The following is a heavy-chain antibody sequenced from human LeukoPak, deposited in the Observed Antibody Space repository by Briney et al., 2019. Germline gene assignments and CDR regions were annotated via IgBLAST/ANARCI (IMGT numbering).Heavy chain of an antibody. V-gene: IGHV3-33*01. Sequence: PGGSLRLSCAASGFTFSSYGMHWVRQAPGKGLEWVAVIWYDGSNKYYADSVKGRFTISRDNSKNTLYLQMNSLRAEDTAVYYCARDYGKLESQLYWGRGTLVTVSS. CDR1: GFTFSSYG. CDR3: ARDYGKLESQLY. J-gene: IGHJ4*02. CDR2: IWYDGSNK. D-gene: IGHD1-1*01.